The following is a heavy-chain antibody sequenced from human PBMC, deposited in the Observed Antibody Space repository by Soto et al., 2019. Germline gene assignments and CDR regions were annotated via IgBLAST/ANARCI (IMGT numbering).Heavy chain of an antibody. V-gene: IGHV6-1*01. CDR3: ARESGQVSRLYGDYVLAAFDY. Sequence: SQTLSLTCAISGDSVSSNSAAWNWIRQSPSRGLEWLGRTYYRSKWYNDYAVSVKSRITINPDTSKNQFSLQLNSVTPEDTAVYYCARESGQVSRLYGDYVLAAFDYWGQGTLVTVSS. CDR1: GDSVSSNSAA. D-gene: IGHD4-17*01. J-gene: IGHJ4*02. CDR2: TYYRSKWYN.